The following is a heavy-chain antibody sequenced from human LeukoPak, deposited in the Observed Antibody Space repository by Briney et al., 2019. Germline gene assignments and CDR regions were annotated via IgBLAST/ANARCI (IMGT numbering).Heavy chain of an antibody. J-gene: IGHJ4*02. CDR3: AIMSRVDTGKSPLDD. CDR2: INPSSGST. D-gene: IGHD5-18*01. CDR1: GYTFATYY. V-gene: IGHV1-46*01. Sequence: ASVKVSCKASGYTFATYYMHWVRQAPGQGLEWMGVINPSSGSTNYAQNFQGRVTMTRDTSTSTVYMELSSLSSEDTAMYYCAIMSRVDTGKSPLDDWGQGTLVTVSS.